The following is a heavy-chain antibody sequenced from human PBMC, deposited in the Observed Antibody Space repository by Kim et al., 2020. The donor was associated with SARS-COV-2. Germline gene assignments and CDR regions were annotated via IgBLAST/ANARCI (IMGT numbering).Heavy chain of an antibody. CDR2: ISWNGGSI. J-gene: IGHJ6*01. CDR3: AKDRDSGYSNYYSVDV. V-gene: IGHV3-9*01. CDR1: GFTFDDYA. D-gene: IGHD5-12*01. Sequence: GGSLRLSCAASGFTFDDYAMHWVRQAPGKGLEWVSVISWNGGSIYYADSVKGRFTISRDNAKNSLYLQMNSLRAEDTALYYCAKDRDSGYSNYYSVDVGG.